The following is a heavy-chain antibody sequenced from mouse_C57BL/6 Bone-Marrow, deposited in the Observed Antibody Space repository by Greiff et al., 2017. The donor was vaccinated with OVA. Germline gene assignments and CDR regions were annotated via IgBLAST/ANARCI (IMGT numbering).Heavy chain of an antibody. Sequence: QVQLKQPGAELVRPGTSVKLSCKASGYTFTSYWMHWVKQRPGQGLEWIGVIDPSDSYTNYNQKFKGKATLTVDTSSSTAYMQLSSLTSEDSAVYYCARGYYGSSWYFDVWGTGTTVTVSS. V-gene: IGHV1-59*01. CDR1: GYTFTSYW. D-gene: IGHD1-1*01. CDR3: ARGYYGSSWYFDV. J-gene: IGHJ1*03. CDR2: IDPSDSYT.